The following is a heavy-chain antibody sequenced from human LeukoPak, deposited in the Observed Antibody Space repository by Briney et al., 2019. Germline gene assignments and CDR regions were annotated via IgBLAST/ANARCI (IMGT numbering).Heavy chain of an antibody. CDR3: AKVGSPATDY. CDR1: GFTFSSYA. Sequence: GGSLRLSCAAPGFTFSSYAMSWARQAPGNGLEWVSAISGSGGSTYYADSVKGRFTISRDNSKNTLYLQMNSLRAEDTAVYYCAKVGSPATDYWGQGTLVTVSS. V-gene: IGHV3-23*01. CDR2: ISGSGGST. J-gene: IGHJ4*02. D-gene: IGHD1-26*01.